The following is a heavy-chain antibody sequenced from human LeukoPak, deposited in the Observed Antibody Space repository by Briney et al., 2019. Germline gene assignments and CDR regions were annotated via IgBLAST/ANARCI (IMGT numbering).Heavy chain of an antibody. D-gene: IGHD2-2*01. Sequence: GGSLRLSCAASGCTFSSYGMHWVRQAPGKGLEWVAVISYDGSNKYYADSVKGRFTISRDNSKNTLYLQMNSLRAEDTAVYYCAKDRGRRCSSNSCYYEDWGQGTLVTVSS. CDR1: GCTFSSYG. CDR3: AKDRGRRCSSNSCYYED. J-gene: IGHJ4*02. CDR2: ISYDGSNK. V-gene: IGHV3-30*18.